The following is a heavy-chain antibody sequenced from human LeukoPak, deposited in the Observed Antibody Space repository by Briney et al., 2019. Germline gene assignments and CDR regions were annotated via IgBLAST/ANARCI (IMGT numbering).Heavy chain of an antibody. CDR1: GGSIGSYY. CDR2: IYYSGST. V-gene: IGHV4-59*08. D-gene: IGHD6-6*01. CDR3: ARLDGSSWSHDY. J-gene: IGHJ4*02. Sequence: SETLSLTCPVSGGSIGSYYWSWIRPPPGKGLEWIGYIYYSGSTNYNPSLKSRVTISVDTSKNQFSLKLSSVTAADTAVYYCARLDGSSWSHDYWGQGTLVTVSS.